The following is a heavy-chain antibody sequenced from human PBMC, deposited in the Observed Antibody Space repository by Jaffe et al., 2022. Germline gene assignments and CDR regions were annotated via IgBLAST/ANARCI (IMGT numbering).Heavy chain of an antibody. CDR2: IYYSGST. D-gene: IGHD6-6*01. V-gene: IGHV4-39*01. Sequence: QLQLQESGPGLVKPSETLSLTCTVSGGSISSSSYYWGWIRQPPGKGLEWIGSIYYSGSTYYNPSLKSRVTISVDTSKNQFSLKLSSVTAADTAVYYCARLGQLVSFDYWGQGTLVTVSS. CDR1: GGSISSSSYY. J-gene: IGHJ4*02. CDR3: ARLGQLVSFDY.